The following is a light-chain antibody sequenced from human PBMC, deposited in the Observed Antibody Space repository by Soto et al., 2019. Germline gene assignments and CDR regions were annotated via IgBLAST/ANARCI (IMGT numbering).Light chain of an antibody. V-gene: IGLV2-14*03. J-gene: IGLJ1*01. CDR1: SSDVGGYNY. CDR2: DVS. CDR3: SSYTTSNTRQIV. Sequence: QSLLTQPASVSGSRGQPINISCTGTSSDVGGYNYVSWYQHHPGKAPKLMIFDVSNRPSGVSNRFSGSKSGNTASLTISGLQPEDEADYYCSSYTTSNTRQIVFGTGTKVTVL.